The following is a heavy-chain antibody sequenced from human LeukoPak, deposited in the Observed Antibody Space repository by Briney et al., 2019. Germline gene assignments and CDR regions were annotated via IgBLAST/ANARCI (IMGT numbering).Heavy chain of an antibody. D-gene: IGHD1-26*01. Sequence: GRSLRLSCAASGFTISSNYMSWARQAPGKGLEWVSLIYSDGRTYYADYVKGRFTISGDNSDNTLYLQMNSLRAEDTAVYYCARGGIMGATTSNFWGQGTLVTVSS. V-gene: IGHV3-53*01. CDR2: IYSDGRT. CDR1: GFTISSNY. J-gene: IGHJ4*02. CDR3: ARGGIMGATTSNF.